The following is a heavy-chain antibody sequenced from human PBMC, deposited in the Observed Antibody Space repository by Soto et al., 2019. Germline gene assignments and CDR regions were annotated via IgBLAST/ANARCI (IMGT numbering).Heavy chain of an antibody. Sequence: PGGSLRLSCAASGFTFSSYSMNWVRQAPGKGLEWVSSISSSSSYIYYADSVKGRFTISRDNAKNSLYLQMNSLRAEDTAVYYCARDKYYGDYISNYYYYRMDVWGQGTTVTVSS. CDR2: ISSSSSYI. V-gene: IGHV3-21*01. CDR1: GFTFSSYS. D-gene: IGHD4-17*01. J-gene: IGHJ6*02. CDR3: ARDKYYGDYISNYYYYRMDV.